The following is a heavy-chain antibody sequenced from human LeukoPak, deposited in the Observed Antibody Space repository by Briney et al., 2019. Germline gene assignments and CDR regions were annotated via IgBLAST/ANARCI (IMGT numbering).Heavy chain of an antibody. Sequence: GGSLRLSCAPYGVTFDNFAMTWVRQAPGKGLEWVSEITGSGGSTYYADSVKGRFTISRDNSKNTLYLQMNSLRAEDTAIYYCARELFDFDYWGQGTLVTVSS. CDR1: GVTFDNFA. CDR2: ITGSGGST. V-gene: IGHV3-23*01. J-gene: IGHJ4*02. CDR3: ARELFDFDY. D-gene: IGHD3-10*01.